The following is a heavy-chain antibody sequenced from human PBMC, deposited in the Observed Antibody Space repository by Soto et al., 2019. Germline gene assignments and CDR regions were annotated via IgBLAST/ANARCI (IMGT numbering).Heavy chain of an antibody. CDR2: ITQDGSDK. CDR3: ARVAAAGRGTDY. CDR1: GFTFSNYW. J-gene: IGHJ4*02. D-gene: IGHD6-13*01. Sequence: GGSLRLSCAASGFTFSNYWMYWVRQAPGKGLEWVATITQDGSDKYYVDSVKGRFTISRDNSKNSLYLQMNSLRAEDTAVYSCARVAAAGRGTDYWGQGTLVTVSS. V-gene: IGHV3-7*04.